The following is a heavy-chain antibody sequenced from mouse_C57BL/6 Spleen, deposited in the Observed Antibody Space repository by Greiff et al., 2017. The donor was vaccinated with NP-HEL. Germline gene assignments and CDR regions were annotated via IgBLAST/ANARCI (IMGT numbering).Heavy chain of an antibody. CDR2: ISSGSSNI. J-gene: IGHJ4*01. Sequence: EVQRVESGGGLVKPGGSLKLSCAASGFTFSDYGMHWVRQAPEKGLEWVAYISSGSSNIYYADTVKGRFTISRDNAKNTLFLQMTSLRSEDTAMYYCARSTVPFYYAMDYWGQGTSVTVSS. CDR3: ARSTVPFYYAMDY. CDR1: GFTFSDYG. V-gene: IGHV5-17*01. D-gene: IGHD1-1*01.